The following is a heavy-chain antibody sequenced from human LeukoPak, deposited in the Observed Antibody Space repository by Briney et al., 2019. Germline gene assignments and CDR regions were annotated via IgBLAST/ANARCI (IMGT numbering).Heavy chain of an antibody. CDR3: ERHSSSHYDY. CDR2: MNPNRGNT. V-gene: IGHV1-8*03. Sequence: ASVNVSCKASGGTSSSYTISWVRQAPGQGLGWMGWMNPNRGNTGYAQKFQGRVTITRNTSISTAYMELSSLRSEDTAVYYCERHSSSHYDYWGQGTLVTVSS. D-gene: IGHD6-13*01. CDR1: GGTSSSYT. J-gene: IGHJ4*02.